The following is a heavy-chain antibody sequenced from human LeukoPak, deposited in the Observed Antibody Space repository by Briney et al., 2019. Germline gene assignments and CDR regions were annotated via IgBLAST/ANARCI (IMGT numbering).Heavy chain of an antibody. CDR2: ISGSGGST. J-gene: IGHJ6*03. V-gene: IGHV3-23*01. CDR3: ANGRVRFLEWLGPPPHMDV. Sequence: GGSLRLSCAASGFTFSSYAMSWVRQAPGKGLEWVSAISGSGGSTYYADSVKGRFTISRDNSKNTLYLQMNSLRAEDTAVYYCANGRVRFLEWLGPPPHMDVWGKGTTVTVSS. D-gene: IGHD3-3*01. CDR1: GFTFSSYA.